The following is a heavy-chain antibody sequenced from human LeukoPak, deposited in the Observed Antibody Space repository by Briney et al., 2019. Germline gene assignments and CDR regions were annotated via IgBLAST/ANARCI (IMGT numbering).Heavy chain of an antibody. CDR1: GYTFTSDA. CDR3: ARADLYYYDSSGAFDY. CDR2: INPNSGGT. J-gene: IGHJ4*02. D-gene: IGHD3-22*01. V-gene: IGHV1-2*02. Sequence: GASVKLSCKASGYTFTSDAMNWGRQAPGQGLEWMGWINPNSGGTNYAQKFQGRVTMTRDTSISTAYMELSRLRSDDTAVYYCARADLYYYDSSGAFDYWGKGTLVTVSS.